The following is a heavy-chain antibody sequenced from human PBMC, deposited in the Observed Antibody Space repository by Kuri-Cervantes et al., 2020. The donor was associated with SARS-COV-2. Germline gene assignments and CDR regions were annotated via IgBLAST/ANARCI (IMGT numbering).Heavy chain of an antibody. V-gene: IGHV1-24*01. CDR3: ATSSPMVYAIGWFDP. CDR1: GHTLTELS. D-gene: IGHD2-8*01. J-gene: IGHJ5*02. CDR2: FDPEHSER. Sequence: ASVKVSCKVSGHTLTELSIYWVRQVPGNGLEWLGGFDPEHSERVYARKFQDRLTLTEDTSTDTAYTELSSLRSEDTAVYYCATSSPMVYAIGWFDPWGQGTLVTVSS.